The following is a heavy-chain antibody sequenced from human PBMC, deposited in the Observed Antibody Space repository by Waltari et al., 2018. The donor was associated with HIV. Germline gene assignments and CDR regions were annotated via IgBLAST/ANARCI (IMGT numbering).Heavy chain of an antibody. V-gene: IGHV3-9*01. Sequence: EVQLVESGGGLVQPGRSLRLSCAASGFTFDDYAMHWVRQVPGKGLEWVSSMTWNSCRTGYADYVKGRFIISRDNAKNSLYLQMNSLRVEDTALYYCAKSDIDYGMDVWGQGTTVTVSS. D-gene: IGHD2-15*01. J-gene: IGHJ6*02. CDR1: GFTFDDYA. CDR3: AKSDIDYGMDV. CDR2: MTWNSCRT.